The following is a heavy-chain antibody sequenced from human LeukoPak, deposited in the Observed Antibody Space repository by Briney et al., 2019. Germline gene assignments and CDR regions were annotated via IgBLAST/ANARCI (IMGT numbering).Heavy chain of an antibody. J-gene: IGHJ4*02. CDR1: GFTFSDYA. CDR3: TASGSYDY. V-gene: IGHV3-49*04. Sequence: GGSLRLSCEASGFTFSDYAMSWVRQAPGKGLEWVGFIRSKAYGGTTEYAASVKGRFTISRDDSKSIAYLQMNSLKTEDTAVYYCTASGSYDYWGQGTLVTVSS. CDR2: IRSKAYGGTT. D-gene: IGHD1-26*01.